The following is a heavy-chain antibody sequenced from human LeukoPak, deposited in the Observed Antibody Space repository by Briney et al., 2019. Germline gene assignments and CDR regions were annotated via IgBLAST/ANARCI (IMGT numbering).Heavy chain of an antibody. Sequence: GGSLRLSCAASGFTFSSYSMNWVRQAPGKGLEWVSSISSSSSYIYYADSVKGRFTISRDNAKNPLYLQMNSLRAEDTAVYYCARDGAYSSGCYDYWGQGTLVTVSS. CDR2: ISSSSSYI. CDR3: ARDGAYSSGCYDY. V-gene: IGHV3-21*01. CDR1: GFTFSSYS. D-gene: IGHD6-19*01. J-gene: IGHJ4*02.